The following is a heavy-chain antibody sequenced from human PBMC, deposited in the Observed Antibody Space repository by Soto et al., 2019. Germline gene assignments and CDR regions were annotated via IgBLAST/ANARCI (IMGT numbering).Heavy chain of an antibody. CDR3: ARGDATKIVVTTYYAMDV. CDR1: GGSLSNYG. V-gene: IGHV1-69*12. CDR2: IIPVFGTP. Sequence: QVQLVQSGAEVKKPGSSVKVSCKASGGSLSNYGISWVRQAPGQGLEWMGAIIPVFGTPNYAQKFQDRVTITADESTATVYMEVRSLTSEGTAVYYCARGDATKIVVTTYYAMDVWGQGTTVTVYS. D-gene: IGHD3-22*01. J-gene: IGHJ6*01.